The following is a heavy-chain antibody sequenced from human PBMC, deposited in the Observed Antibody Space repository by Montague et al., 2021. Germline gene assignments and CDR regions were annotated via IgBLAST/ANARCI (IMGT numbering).Heavy chain of an antibody. V-gene: IGHV4-39*01. CDR1: GGSISSASYY. Sequence: SETLSLTCTVSGGSISSASYYWGWIRQPPGKGLEFIGVIYNNGTTYYNPSLKSRVTVSMDTSKNQFSLKLSSVTAADTAVYYCARSLYCRGGSCYSGFDPWGQGTLVTASS. J-gene: IGHJ5*02. CDR2: IYNNGTT. D-gene: IGHD2-15*01. CDR3: ARSLYCRGGSCYSGFDP.